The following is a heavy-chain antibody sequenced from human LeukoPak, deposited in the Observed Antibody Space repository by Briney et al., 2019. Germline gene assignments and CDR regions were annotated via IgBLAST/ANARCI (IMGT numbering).Heavy chain of an antibody. Sequence: PGGSLRLSCAASGVTFSSDSITWVRRAPGKGLEWVSSISSSSSYIYYADSVKGRFTISRDNAKNSLYLQMNSLRDEDTAVYYCARVWGIAAAGGEIEYWGQGTLVTVSS. D-gene: IGHD6-13*01. CDR3: ARVWGIAAAGGEIEY. CDR2: ISSSSSYI. V-gene: IGHV3-21*01. J-gene: IGHJ4*02. CDR1: GVTFSSDS.